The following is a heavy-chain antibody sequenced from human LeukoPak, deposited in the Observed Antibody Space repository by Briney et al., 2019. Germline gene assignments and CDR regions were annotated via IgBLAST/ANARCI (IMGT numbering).Heavy chain of an antibody. Sequence: GGSLRLSCAASGFTFTSYDMSWVRPAQGKGLEWVSTISTSGGRTYYADSVNGRFTISRDNSKSTLHLQMNSPRVEDRAVYYCAKHWAHWGQGTLVAVSS. CDR1: GFTFTSYD. CDR3: AKHWAH. J-gene: IGHJ4*02. CDR2: ISTSGGRT. D-gene: IGHD7-27*01. V-gene: IGHV3-23*01.